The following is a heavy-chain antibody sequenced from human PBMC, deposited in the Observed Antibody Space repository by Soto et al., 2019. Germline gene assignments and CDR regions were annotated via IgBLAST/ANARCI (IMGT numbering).Heavy chain of an antibody. CDR3: ARDVSPGDSTYYLDAFDI. CDR1: GFSLSNYW. J-gene: IGHJ3*02. V-gene: IGHV3-7*05. Sequence: EVQLVESGGGLVQPGESLRLTCAASGFSLSNYWMTWVRQAPGKGLEWVANIKQDESRKSYLDSVRGRFTISRDNARNSLYLQMNSLRAEDTALYYCARDVSPGDSTYYLDAFDIWGQGTIVTVSS. CDR2: IKQDESRK. D-gene: IGHD3-22*01.